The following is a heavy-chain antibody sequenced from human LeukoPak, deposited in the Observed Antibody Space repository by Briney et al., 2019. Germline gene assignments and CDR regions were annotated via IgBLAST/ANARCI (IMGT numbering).Heavy chain of an antibody. Sequence: GASVKVSCKASGYTFTGYYMHWVRQAPGQGLEWMGIINPSGGSTSYAQKFQGRVTMTRDMSTSTVYMELSSLRSEDTAVYYCAREYSNKQYYFDYWGQGTLVTVSS. CDR3: AREYSNKQYYFDY. J-gene: IGHJ4*02. CDR2: INPSGGST. D-gene: IGHD6-13*01. V-gene: IGHV1-46*01. CDR1: GYTFTGYY.